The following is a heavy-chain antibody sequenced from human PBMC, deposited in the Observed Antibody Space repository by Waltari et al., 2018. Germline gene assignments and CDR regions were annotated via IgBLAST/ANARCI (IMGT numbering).Heavy chain of an antibody. J-gene: IGHJ4*02. CDR1: GGSFSGYY. Sequence: QVQLQQWGAGLLKPSETLSLTCAVYGGSFSGYYWSWIRQPPREGLEWIGESNHGGSTNSNPSLKSRVTISVDTSKNQFSLKLSSVTAADTAVYYCARGVGSWPRWGQGTLVTVSS. CDR2: SNHGGST. V-gene: IGHV4-34*01. D-gene: IGHD6-13*01. CDR3: ARGVGSWPR.